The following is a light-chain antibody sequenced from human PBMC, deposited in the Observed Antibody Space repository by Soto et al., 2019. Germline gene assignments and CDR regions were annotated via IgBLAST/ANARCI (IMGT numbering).Light chain of an antibody. CDR3: QQYNNWPWT. J-gene: IGKJ1*01. CDR2: GAS. CDR1: QSVSNN. V-gene: IGKV3-15*01. Sequence: EMVMTQSPAILSVSPGESATLSCRASQSVSNNLAWYQQKPGQAPRLLIYGASTRATGIPARFSGSGSGTEFTLTISSLQSEDFAVYYCQQYNNWPWTFGQGTKVDIK.